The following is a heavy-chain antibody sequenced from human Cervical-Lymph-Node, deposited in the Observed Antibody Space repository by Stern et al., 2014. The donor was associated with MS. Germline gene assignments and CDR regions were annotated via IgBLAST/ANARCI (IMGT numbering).Heavy chain of an antibody. J-gene: IGHJ4*02. Sequence: EVHLVESGGGLVQPGRSLRLSCAASGFTFDDYAMHWVRQAPGKGLEWVSGISWNSGSIGYADSVTGRFTISRDNAKNSLYLQMNSLRAEDTALYYCAYANSQFQLLSAFDYWGQGTLVTVSS. D-gene: IGHD2-2*01. CDR2: ISWNSGSI. CDR3: AYANSQFQLLSAFDY. CDR1: GFTFDDYA. V-gene: IGHV3-9*01.